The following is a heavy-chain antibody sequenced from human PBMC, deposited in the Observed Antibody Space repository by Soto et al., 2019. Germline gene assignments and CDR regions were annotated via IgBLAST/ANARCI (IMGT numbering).Heavy chain of an antibody. CDR2: ISYDGSNK. J-gene: IGHJ4*02. CDR3: ARDSIQLWYYFDY. D-gene: IGHD5-18*01. V-gene: IGHV3-30-3*01. Sequence: GGSLRLSCAASGFTFSSYAMHWVRQAPGKGLEWVAVISYDGSNKYYADSVKGRFTISRDNSKNTLYLQMNSLRAEDTAVYYGARDSIQLWYYFDYWGQGTLVTVSS. CDR1: GFTFSSYA.